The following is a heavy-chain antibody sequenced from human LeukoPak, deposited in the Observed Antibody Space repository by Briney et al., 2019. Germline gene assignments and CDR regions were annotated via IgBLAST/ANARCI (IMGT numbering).Heavy chain of an antibody. CDR1: GDSVSNTIAT. CDR3: VRDSDDYYWALDF. J-gene: IGHJ4*02. CDR2: TYYRSRWGN. D-gene: IGHD3-10*01. V-gene: IGHV6-1*01. Sequence: QTLSLTCAISGDSVSNTIATWNWVRQSPSRGLEWLGRTYYRSRWGNDYAISVKGRITINPDTSRNQFSLQLNSVTPEDTAVYYCVRDSDDYYWALDFWGQGTPVTVSS.